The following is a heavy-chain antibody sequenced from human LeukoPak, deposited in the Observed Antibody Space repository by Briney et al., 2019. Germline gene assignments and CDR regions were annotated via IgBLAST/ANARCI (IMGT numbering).Heavy chain of an antibody. CDR3: ARDLPVYSYDSSGYSHDAFDI. V-gene: IGHV3-21*01. J-gene: IGHJ3*02. CDR2: ISSSSSYI. Sequence: AGRSLRLSCAASGFTFSSYSMNWVRQAPGKGLEWVSSISSSSSYIYYADSVKGRFTISRDNAKNSLYMQMNSLSAEDTAVYYCARDLPVYSYDSSGYSHDAFDIWGQGTMVTVSS. CDR1: GFTFSSYS. D-gene: IGHD3-22*01.